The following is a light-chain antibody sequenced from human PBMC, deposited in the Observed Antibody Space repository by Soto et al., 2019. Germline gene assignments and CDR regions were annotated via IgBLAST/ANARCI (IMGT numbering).Light chain of an antibody. V-gene: IGKV3D-15*01. CDR1: QSINSN. CDR2: DAS. Sequence: EIVLTQSPGTLSLSPGERVTLSCRPSQSINSNYLAWYQHKPGQAPRLLIYDASNRATGIPARFSGSGSGTEFTLTISSLQSEDLAVYYCQQYNNWPPITFGQGTRLEI. J-gene: IGKJ5*01. CDR3: QQYNNWPPIT.